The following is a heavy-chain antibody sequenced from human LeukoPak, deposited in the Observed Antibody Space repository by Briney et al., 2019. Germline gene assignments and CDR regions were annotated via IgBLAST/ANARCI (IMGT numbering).Heavy chain of an antibody. V-gene: IGHV1-2*06. J-gene: IGHJ4*02. CDR3: AKGDSSGRRFFDY. Sequence: ASVKVSCKASGYSFTSNYIHWVRQAPGQGLEWMGRINPNTGGANYAQKFQGRVTVTSDTSVNTSYMELNSLESDDTAVYYCAKGDSSGRRFFDYWGQGTVVTVSS. CDR1: GYSFTSNY. CDR2: INPNTGGA. D-gene: IGHD6-19*01.